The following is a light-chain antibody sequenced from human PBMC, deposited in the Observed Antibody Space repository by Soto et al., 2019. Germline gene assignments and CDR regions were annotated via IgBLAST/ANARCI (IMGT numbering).Light chain of an antibody. CDR2: GAS. CDR1: QSVSSSY. Sequence: EVMLTQSPGTLSLSPGERATLSCRASQSVSSSYLAWYQQKPGQAPRLLIYGASSRATGIPDRFSGSGSGTDFTLTISRLEPEDFAVYYCQQYGSSLLTFGGGTKV. CDR3: QQYGSSLLT. J-gene: IGKJ4*01. V-gene: IGKV3-20*01.